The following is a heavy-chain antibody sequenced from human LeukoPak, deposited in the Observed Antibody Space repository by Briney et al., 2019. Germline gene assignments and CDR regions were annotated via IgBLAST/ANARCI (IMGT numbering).Heavy chain of an antibody. V-gene: IGHV1-2*02. CDR2: INPNSGGT. CDR1: GYSFTGYY. CDR3: ASSQGRYSGSYGTYDAFDI. D-gene: IGHD1-26*01. J-gene: IGHJ3*02. Sequence: ASVKVSCKASGYSFTGYYMHWVRQAPGQGLEWMGWINPNSGGTNYAQKFQGRVTMTRDTSISTAYMELSRLRSDDTAVYYCASSQGRYSGSYGTYDAFDIWGQGTMVAVSS.